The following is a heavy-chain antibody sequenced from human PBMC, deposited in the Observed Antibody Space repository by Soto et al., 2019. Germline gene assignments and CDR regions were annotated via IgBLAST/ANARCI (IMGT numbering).Heavy chain of an antibody. J-gene: IGHJ6*03. CDR2: VYYSGST. CDR1: GGSISSYY. V-gene: IGHV4-59*01. Sequence: SETLSLTCTVSGGSISSYYWTWIRQPPGMGLEWIGYVYYSGSTNYNPSLKSRVTISVDTSKNQFSLKLSSVSAADTAVYYCPGHTGIEGYFYYLDVCAKGAPDSVSS. CDR3: PGHTGIEGYFYYLDV.